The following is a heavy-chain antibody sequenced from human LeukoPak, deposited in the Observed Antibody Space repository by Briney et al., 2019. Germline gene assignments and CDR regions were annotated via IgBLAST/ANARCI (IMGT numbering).Heavy chain of an antibody. CDR2: IKSDGSST. J-gene: IGHJ5*02. Sequence: PGGSLRLSCAASGFTFSKYWMHWVRQAPGKGLVWVSRIKSDGSSTSYADSVKGRFTISRDNAKNTLYLQMNSLRAEDTAVYYCTKDYDSSGNWFDPWGQGALVTVSS. CDR3: TKDYDSSGNWFDP. V-gene: IGHV3-74*01. D-gene: IGHD3-3*01. CDR1: GFTFSKYW.